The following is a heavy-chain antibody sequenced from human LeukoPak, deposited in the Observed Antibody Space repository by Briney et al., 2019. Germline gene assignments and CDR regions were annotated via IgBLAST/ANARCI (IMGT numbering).Heavy chain of an antibody. CDR1: GFAFSSYC. J-gene: IGHJ4*02. CDR2: INSDWSST. Sequence: GGSLTLSCAASGFAFSSYCMHWVRQAPGKGLVWVSRINSDWSSTRYAESVKGRFTISRDNAKNTLYLQMNSLRAEDTAVYYCVKSYYADYWGQGTLVTVSS. V-gene: IGHV3-74*01. CDR3: VKSYYADY. D-gene: IGHD3-10*01.